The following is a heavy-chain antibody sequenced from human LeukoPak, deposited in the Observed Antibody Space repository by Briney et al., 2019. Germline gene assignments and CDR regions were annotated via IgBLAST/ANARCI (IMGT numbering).Heavy chain of an antibody. CDR1: GFTFSSYA. D-gene: IGHD4-17*01. Sequence: PGGSLRLSCAASGFTFSSYAMSWVRQAPGKGLEWVSAISGSGGSTYYADSVKGRFTISRDNSKNTLYLQMNSLRAEDTAVYYCARGEDYGDYFDYWGQGTPVTVSS. CDR3: ARGEDYGDYFDY. J-gene: IGHJ4*02. V-gene: IGHV3-23*01. CDR2: ISGSGGST.